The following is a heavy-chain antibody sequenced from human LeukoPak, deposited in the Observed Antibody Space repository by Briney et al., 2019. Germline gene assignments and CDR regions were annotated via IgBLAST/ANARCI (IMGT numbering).Heavy chain of an antibody. CDR2: SSSSGTTI. J-gene: IGHJ4*02. V-gene: IGHV3-11*04. D-gene: IGHD2-2*01. CDR3: ASQDVFRYHDY. CDR1: GFTFTYAW. Sequence: GGSLRLSCAASGFTFTYAWMSWVRQAPGKGLEWVSYSSSSGTTIYYAESVKGRFTISRDNAKNSLHLQMNSLRAEDTAVYYCASQDVFRYHDYWGQGTLVTVSS.